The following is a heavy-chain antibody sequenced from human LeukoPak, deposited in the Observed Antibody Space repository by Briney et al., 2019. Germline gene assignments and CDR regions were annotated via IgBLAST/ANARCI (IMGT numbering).Heavy chain of an antibody. V-gene: IGHV1-69*04. Sequence: SVKVSCKASGGTFSSYAISWVRQAPGQGLEWMGRIIPILGIANYAQKFQGRVTITADKSTSTAYMELSSLRSEDTAVYYCARVGYYYDSSGYYPYYFDYWGQGTLVTVSS. CDR2: IIPILGIA. D-gene: IGHD3-22*01. CDR3: ARVGYYYDSSGYYPYYFDY. J-gene: IGHJ4*02. CDR1: GGTFSSYA.